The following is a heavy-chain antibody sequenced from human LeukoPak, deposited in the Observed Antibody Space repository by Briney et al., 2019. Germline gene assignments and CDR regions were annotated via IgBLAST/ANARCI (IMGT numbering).Heavy chain of an antibody. CDR2: ISGSGGST. CDR1: GFTFSSYA. D-gene: IGHD3-10*01. CDR3: ANGLWFGELFPYYFDY. J-gene: IGHJ4*02. V-gene: IGHV3-23*01. Sequence: GGSLRLSCAASGFTFSSYAMSWVRQAPGKGLEWVSAISGSGGSTYYAGSVKGRFTISRDNSKNTLYLQMNSLRAEDTAVYYCANGLWFGELFPYYFDYWGQGTLVTVSS.